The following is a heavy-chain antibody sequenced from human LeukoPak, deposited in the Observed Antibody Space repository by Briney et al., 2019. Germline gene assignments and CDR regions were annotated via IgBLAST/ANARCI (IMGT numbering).Heavy chain of an antibody. Sequence: SVKVSCKASGGTFSSYAISWVRQAPGQGLEWMGGIIPIFGTANYAQKFQGRVTMTTDTSTSTAYMELRSLRSDDTAVYYCARDPEPAAGFDYWGQGTLVTVSS. CDR1: GGTFSSYA. J-gene: IGHJ4*02. D-gene: IGHD2-2*01. CDR2: IIPIFGTA. CDR3: ARDPEPAAGFDY. V-gene: IGHV1-69*05.